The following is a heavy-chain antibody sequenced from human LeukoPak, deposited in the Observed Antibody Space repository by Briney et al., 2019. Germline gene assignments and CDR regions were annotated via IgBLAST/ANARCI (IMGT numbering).Heavy chain of an antibody. J-gene: IGHJ6*03. D-gene: IGHD4-11*01. CDR1: GYTFTGYY. V-gene: IGHV1-2*02. Sequence: ASVKVSCKASGYTFTGYYMFWVRQAPGQGLEWMGWINPNSGVTNYAQSFQGRVTMTRDTSIRTAYMELSRLRSDDTALYYCARGGLPIYYYYMDVWGKGTTVTVSS. CDR3: ARGGLPIYYYYMDV. CDR2: INPNSGVT.